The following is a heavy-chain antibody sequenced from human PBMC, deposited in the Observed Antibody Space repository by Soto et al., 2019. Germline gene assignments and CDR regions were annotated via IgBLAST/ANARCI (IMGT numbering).Heavy chain of an antibody. CDR1: GFTFSSYA. J-gene: IGHJ4*02. V-gene: IGHV3-30-3*01. D-gene: IGHD3-10*01. CDR2: ISYDGSNK. Sequence: QVQLVESGGGVVQPGRSLRLSCAASGFTFSSYAMHWVRQAPGKGLEWVAVISYDGSNKYYADSVKGRFTISRDNSKNTLYLQMNSLRAEDTAVYYCARDPMGRYYGSGGYSFDYWGQGTLVTVSS. CDR3: ARDPMGRYYGSGGYSFDY.